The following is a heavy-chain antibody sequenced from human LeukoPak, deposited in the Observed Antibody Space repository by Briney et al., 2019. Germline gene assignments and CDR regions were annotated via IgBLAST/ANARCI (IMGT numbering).Heavy chain of an antibody. CDR3: ARLHSSGWYQETGYYFDY. Sequence: PSETLSLTCTVSGGSISSYYWSWIRQPPGKGLEWIGYIYYSGSTNYNPSLKSRVTISVDTSKNQFSLKLSSVTAADTAVYYCARLHSSGWYQETGYYFDYWGQGTLVTVSS. D-gene: IGHD6-19*01. CDR2: IYYSGST. J-gene: IGHJ4*02. V-gene: IGHV4-59*01. CDR1: GGSISSYY.